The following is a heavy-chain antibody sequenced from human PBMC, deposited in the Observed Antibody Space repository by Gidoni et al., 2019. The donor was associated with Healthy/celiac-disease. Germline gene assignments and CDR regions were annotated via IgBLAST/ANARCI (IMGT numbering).Heavy chain of an antibody. J-gene: IGHJ6*03. CDR3: AKARYFDWSYYYYMDV. V-gene: IGHV3-23*01. Sequence: EVQLLESGGGLVQPGGSLRLSCAASGFTFSSYAMSWVRQAPGKGLEWVSAISGSGGSTYYADSVKGRFTISRDNSKNTLYLQMNSLRAEDTAVYYCAKARYFDWSYYYYMDVWGKGTTVTVSS. D-gene: IGHD3-9*01. CDR2: ISGSGGST. CDR1: GFTFSSYA.